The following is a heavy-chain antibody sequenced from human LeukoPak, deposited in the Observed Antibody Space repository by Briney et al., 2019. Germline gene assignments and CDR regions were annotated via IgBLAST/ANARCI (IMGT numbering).Heavy chain of an antibody. CDR1: GFTFSSYY. V-gene: IGHV3-11*01. CDR2: ISISCSTI. Sequence: GGSLRLSCAASGFTFSSYYMSWIRQAPGKGLERVSYISISCSTIYYADSLKGRFTISRDNAKNSRYLQMNSLITADTAVYYCARDRATMSQGEFYYYMDVWGKGTTVTVSS. CDR3: ARDRATMSQGEFYYYMDV. J-gene: IGHJ6*03. D-gene: IGHD3-22*01.